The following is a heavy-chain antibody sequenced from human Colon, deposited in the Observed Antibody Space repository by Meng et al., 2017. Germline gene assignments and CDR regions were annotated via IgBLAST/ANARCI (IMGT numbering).Heavy chain of an antibody. D-gene: IGHD3-22*01. CDR2: INSDGSST. CDR3: ARGPNYDSLHYYYYGMDV. Sequence: GESLKISCAASGFTFSSYWMHWVRQAPGKGLVWVSRINSDGSSTSYADSVKGRFTISRDNAKNTLYLQMNSLRAEDTAVYYCARGPNYDSLHYYYYGMDVWGQGTTVTCSS. V-gene: IGHV3-74*01. J-gene: IGHJ6*01. CDR1: GFTFSSYW.